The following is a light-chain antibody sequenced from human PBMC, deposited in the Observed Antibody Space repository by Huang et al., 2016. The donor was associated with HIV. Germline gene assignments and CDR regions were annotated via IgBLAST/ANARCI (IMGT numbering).Light chain of an antibody. CDR2: GAS. CDR3: QQYQDWPRT. V-gene: IGKV3-15*01. J-gene: IGKJ1*01. CDR1: QSVSSN. Sequence: EIVMTQSPGTLSLSPGERATLSCRSSQSVSSNLAWYQHKPGQAPRLLIYGASTRAPGVPARFSGSGSGTEFTLTISSLQSDDFVVYYCQQYQDWPRTFGQGTKVEIK.